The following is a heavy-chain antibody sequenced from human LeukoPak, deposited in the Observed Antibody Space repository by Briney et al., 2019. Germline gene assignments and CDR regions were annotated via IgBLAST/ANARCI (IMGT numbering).Heavy chain of an antibody. CDR1: GYSINSGFY. CDR2: IYHSATT. D-gene: IGHD3-10*01. CDR3: ARGFGEEVAPGTP. V-gene: IGHV4-38-2*02. Sequence: SETLSLTCTVSGYSINSGFYWGWLRQPPGKGLEWIGNIYHSATTHYNSSLKSRVTISVDTSKNQFSLKLSSVTAADTAVYYCARGFGEEVAPGTPWGQGTLVTVSS. J-gene: IGHJ4*02.